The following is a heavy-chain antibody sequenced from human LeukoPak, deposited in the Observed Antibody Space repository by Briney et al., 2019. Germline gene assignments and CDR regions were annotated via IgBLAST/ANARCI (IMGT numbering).Heavy chain of an antibody. CDR1: GFTFNSYA. D-gene: IGHD1-14*01. V-gene: IGHV3-23*01. CDR2: VTGSGSGT. CDR3: AKTYNNYFDY. Sequence: PGGSLRLSCAASGFTFNSYAMSWVRQAPGKGLEWVSTVTGSGSGTYYADSVKGRFTISRDNSKNMLYLQMNSLRAEDTAVYHCAKTYNNYFDYWGQGTLVTVSS. J-gene: IGHJ4*02.